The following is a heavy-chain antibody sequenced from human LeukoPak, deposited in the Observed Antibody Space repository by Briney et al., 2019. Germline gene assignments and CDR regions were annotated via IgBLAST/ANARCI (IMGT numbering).Heavy chain of an antibody. Sequence: SETLSLTCTVSGGSISSYFWSWIRQPAGKELEWIGRIYTSGNTNYNPSLKSRVTMSVDTSKNQFSLELTSVTAADTAVHFCARMKSNGLDYWGQGTLVTVSS. CDR3: ARMKSNGLDY. CDR1: GGSISSYF. V-gene: IGHV4-4*07. CDR2: IYTSGNT. D-gene: IGHD4-11*01. J-gene: IGHJ4*02.